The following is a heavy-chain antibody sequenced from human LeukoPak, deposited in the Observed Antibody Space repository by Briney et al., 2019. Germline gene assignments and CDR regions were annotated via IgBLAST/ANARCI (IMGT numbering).Heavy chain of an antibody. CDR2: IYYSGST. CDR1: GGSISSSSYY. V-gene: IGHV4-39*01. Sequence: SETLSLTCTVSGGSISSSSYYWGWIRQPPGKGLEWIGSIYYSGSTYYNPSLKSRVTISVDTSKNQFSLKLCSVTAADTAVYYCARRSRGIAAAGTGSGLYYFDYWGQGTLVTVSS. J-gene: IGHJ4*02. CDR3: ARRSRGIAAAGTGSGLYYFDY. D-gene: IGHD6-13*01.